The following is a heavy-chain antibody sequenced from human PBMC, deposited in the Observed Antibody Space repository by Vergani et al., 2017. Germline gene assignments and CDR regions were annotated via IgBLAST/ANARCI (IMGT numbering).Heavy chain of an antibody. CDR3: AWRITMIVVVTSEWSWFDP. V-gene: IGHV4-30-4*01. Sequence: QVQLQESGPGLVKPSQTLSLTCTVSGGSISSGDYYWSWIRQPPGKGLEWIGYIYYSGSTSYNPSLKSRVTISVDTSKNQFSLKLSSVTAADTAVYYCAWRITMIVVVTSEWSWFDPWGQGTLVTVSS. CDR1: GGSISSGDYY. D-gene: IGHD3-22*01. CDR2: IYYSGST. J-gene: IGHJ5*02.